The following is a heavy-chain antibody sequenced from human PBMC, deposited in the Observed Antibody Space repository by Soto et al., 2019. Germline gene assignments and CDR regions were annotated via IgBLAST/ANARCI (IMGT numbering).Heavy chain of an antibody. J-gene: IGHJ4*02. Sequence: QITLKESGPTLVKPTQTLTLTCTFSGFSFSIDGMGVGWIRQPPGKALEWLALIYWDDDKRFSPSQKSRLTITQDGSRNQVVLTLTNMDPADTATYYCAHVYWAASGTRYYFDYWGQGTLVTVSS. CDR1: GFSFSIDGMG. CDR2: IYWDDDK. D-gene: IGHD1-7*01. CDR3: AHVYWAASGTRYYFDY. V-gene: IGHV2-5*02.